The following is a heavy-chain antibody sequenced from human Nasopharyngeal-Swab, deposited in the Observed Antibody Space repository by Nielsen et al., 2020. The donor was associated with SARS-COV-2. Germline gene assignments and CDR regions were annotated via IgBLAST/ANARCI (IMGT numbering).Heavy chain of an antibody. J-gene: IGHJ4*02. CDR3: AGGNSADH. D-gene: IGHD4-23*01. Sequence: GESLKISCAASGFTFSSYWMGWVRQAPGKGLEWVANIKEDGSEKYYVDSVKGRFTISRDNAKNSLYLQMNSLRAEDTAVYYCAGGNSADHWGQGTLVTVSS. V-gene: IGHV3-7*03. CDR2: IKEDGSEK. CDR1: GFTFSSYW.